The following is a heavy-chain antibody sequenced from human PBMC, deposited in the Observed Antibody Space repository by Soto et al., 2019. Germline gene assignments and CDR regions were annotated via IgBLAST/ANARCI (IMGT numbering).Heavy chain of an antibody. CDR3: ARRDQGDVGADYYYYGMDV. J-gene: IGHJ6*02. CDR1: GGTFSSYA. Sequence: QVQLVQSGAEVKKPGSSVKVSCKASGGTFSSYAISWVRQAPGQGLEWMGGIIPIFGTANYAQKFQGRVTITADESTSTAYMELSSLRSEDTAVYYCARRDQGDVGADYYYYGMDVWGQGTTVTGSS. CDR2: IIPIFGTA. D-gene: IGHD2-21*01. V-gene: IGHV1-69*01.